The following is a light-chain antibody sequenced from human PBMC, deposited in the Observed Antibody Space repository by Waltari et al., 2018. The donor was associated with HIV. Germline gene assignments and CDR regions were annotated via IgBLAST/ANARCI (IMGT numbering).Light chain of an antibody. V-gene: IGKV1-39*01. CDR3: QQSYSTPRT. CDR2: AAS. CDR1: QSFSSY. J-gene: IGKJ1*01. Sequence: DIQMTPSPSSLSASVGDRVPINCLASQSFSSYLYWDRQKPGKAPKLLIYAASSLQSGVPSRFSGSGSWTDFTLTISSLQPEDFATYYCQQSYSTPRTFGQGTKVEIK.